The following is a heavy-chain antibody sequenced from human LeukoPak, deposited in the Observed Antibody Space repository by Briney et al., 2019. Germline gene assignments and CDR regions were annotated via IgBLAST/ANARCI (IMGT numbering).Heavy chain of an antibody. D-gene: IGHD5-24*01. CDR2: TNQDGSDK. CDR1: GFTFSHYW. CDR3: ASPQYYFDY. Sequence: GGSLRLSCAVSGFTFSHYWMTWVRQAPGKGLEWVANTNQDGSDKYYVDSVKGRFTISRDNAKNSLYLQMNSLRAEDTAVYYCASPQYYFDYWGQGTLVTVSS. J-gene: IGHJ4*02. V-gene: IGHV3-7*02.